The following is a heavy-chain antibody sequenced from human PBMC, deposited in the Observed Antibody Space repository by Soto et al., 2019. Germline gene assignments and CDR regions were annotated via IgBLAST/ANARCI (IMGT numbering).Heavy chain of an antibody. Sequence: ASVKVSCKASGYTFTSYDINWVRQATGQGLEWMGWMNPNSGNTGYAQKFQGRVTMTRNTSISTAYMELSSLRSEDTAVYYCARGFLIAAAGTNYYYGMDVWGQGATVTVSS. CDR3: ARGFLIAAAGTNYYYGMDV. CDR2: MNPNSGNT. D-gene: IGHD6-13*01. V-gene: IGHV1-8*01. J-gene: IGHJ6*02. CDR1: GYTFTSYD.